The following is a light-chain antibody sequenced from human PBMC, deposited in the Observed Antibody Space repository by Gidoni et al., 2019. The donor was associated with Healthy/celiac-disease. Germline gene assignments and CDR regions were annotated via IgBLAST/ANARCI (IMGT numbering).Light chain of an antibody. Sequence: EIVMTQSPATLSVSPGERATLSCRASQSVSSNLAWYQQKPGQAPRLLIYVASTRATGIPARFSGSGSGTEFTLTISSLQSEDFAVSYCQQYNNWPKTFGQGTKVEIK. CDR2: VAS. CDR3: QQYNNWPKT. CDR1: QSVSSN. J-gene: IGKJ1*01. V-gene: IGKV3-15*01.